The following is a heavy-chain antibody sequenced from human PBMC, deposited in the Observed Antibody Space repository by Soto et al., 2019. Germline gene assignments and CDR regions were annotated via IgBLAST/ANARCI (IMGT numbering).Heavy chain of an antibody. V-gene: IGHV3-48*03. Sequence: EVKLVESGGGLVQPGGSLRLSCAASGFTFNTNEMSWVRQAPGKGLEWVSYISSGGSAIYYADSVKGRFTISRDNAKNSLYLQMNSLRAEDTAVYYCARFNIVHDRTFDYWGQGTMVTVSS. J-gene: IGHJ4*02. CDR1: GFTFNTNE. CDR2: ISSGGSAI. CDR3: ARFNIVHDRTFDY. D-gene: IGHD2-15*01.